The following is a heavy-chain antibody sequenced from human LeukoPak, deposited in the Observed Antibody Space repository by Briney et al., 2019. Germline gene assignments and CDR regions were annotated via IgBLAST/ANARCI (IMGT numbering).Heavy chain of an antibody. J-gene: IGHJ4*02. Sequence: GESLQISCKSSGYIFTSYWINWVRQMPGQGLEWMGRIDPSDSYTNYSPSFQGHVTISADKSISTAYLQWSSLKASDTAMYYCATMKGDGYNRDYWGQGTLVTVSS. CDR1: GYIFTSYW. D-gene: IGHD5-24*01. CDR2: IDPSDSYT. V-gene: IGHV5-10-1*01. CDR3: ATMKGDGYNRDY.